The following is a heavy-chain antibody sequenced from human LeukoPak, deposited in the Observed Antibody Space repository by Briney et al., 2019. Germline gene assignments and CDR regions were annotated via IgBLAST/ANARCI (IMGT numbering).Heavy chain of an antibody. CDR3: ARASGSYYSHLDY. J-gene: IGHJ4*02. CDR2: IKQDGSEK. Sequence: PGGSLRLSCAASGFTFSSYWMSWVRQAPGKGLEWVANIKQDGSEKYYVDSVKGRFTISRDNAKNSLYLQMNSLRAGDTAVYYCARASGSYYSHLDYWGQGTLVTVSS. D-gene: IGHD1-26*01. V-gene: IGHV3-7*01. CDR1: GFTFSSYW.